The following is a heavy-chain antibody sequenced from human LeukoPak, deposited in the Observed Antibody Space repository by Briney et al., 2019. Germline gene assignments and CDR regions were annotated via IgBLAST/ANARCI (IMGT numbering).Heavy chain of an antibody. J-gene: IGHJ4*02. CDR2: INHSGST. CDR1: GGSFSGYY. D-gene: IGHD6-13*01. Sequence: PSETLSLTCAVYGGSFSGYYWSWIRQPPGKGLEWIGEINHSGSTNYNPSLKSRVTISVDTSKNQFSLKLSSVTAADTAVYYCASQGIAAVNVHWGQGTLVTVSS. V-gene: IGHV4-34*01. CDR3: ASQGIAAVNVH.